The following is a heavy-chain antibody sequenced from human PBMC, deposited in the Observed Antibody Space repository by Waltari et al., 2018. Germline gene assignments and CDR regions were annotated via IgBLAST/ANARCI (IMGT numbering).Heavy chain of an antibody. CDR3: ARGLGYCSSNRCFDAFDI. Sequence: QVQLQESGPGLVKPSETLSLTCTGSGGSISSYYWAWIRQPPGKGLDWIGYIYYSGTTNYDPSLKSRVTISVDTSKNQFSLKLSSVTAADTAVYYCARGLGYCSSNRCFDAFDIWGQGTMVTVSS. CDR1: GGSISSYY. V-gene: IGHV4-59*01. D-gene: IGHD2-2*01. CDR2: IYYSGTT. J-gene: IGHJ3*02.